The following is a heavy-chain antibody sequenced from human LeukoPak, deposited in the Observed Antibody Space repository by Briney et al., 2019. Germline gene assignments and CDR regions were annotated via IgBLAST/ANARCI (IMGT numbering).Heavy chain of an antibody. CDR3: ARSPHYDFWSGYSNAFDI. V-gene: IGHV1-69*13. D-gene: IGHD3-3*01. J-gene: IGHJ3*02. CDR2: IIPIFGTA. CDR1: GYTFTSYG. Sequence: SVKVSCKASGYTFTSYGISWVRQAPGQGLEWMGGIIPIFGTANYAQKFQGRVTITADESTSTAYMELSSLRSEDTAVYYCARSPHYDFWSGYSNAFDIWGQGTMVTVSS.